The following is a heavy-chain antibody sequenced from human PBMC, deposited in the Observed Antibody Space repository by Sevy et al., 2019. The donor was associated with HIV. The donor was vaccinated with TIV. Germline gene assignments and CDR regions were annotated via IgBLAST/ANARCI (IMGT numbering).Heavy chain of an antibody. V-gene: IGHV3-48*02. D-gene: IGHD5-18*01. J-gene: IGHJ4*02. CDR2: ISSSSSTI. Sequence: GGSLRLSCAASGFTFSSYSMNWVRQAPGKGLEWVSYISSSSSTIYYADSVKGRFTISRDKAKNLLYLQMNSLRDEDTAVYYCARDFVDTAMVTCFDYWGQGTLVTVSS. CDR3: ARDFVDTAMVTCFDY. CDR1: GFTFSSYS.